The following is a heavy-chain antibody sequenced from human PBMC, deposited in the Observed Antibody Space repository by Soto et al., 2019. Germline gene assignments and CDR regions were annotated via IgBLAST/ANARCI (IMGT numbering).Heavy chain of an antibody. V-gene: IGHV4-34*01. Sequence: QVQLQQWGAGLLKPSETLSLTCAVYGGSFSGYYWSWIRQPPGKGLEWIGEINHSGSTNYNPSLKRRXXXSVDTAKNQSXXKXSXXPAADTAVYYCATQKTRYCSGGSCYSHYYYYGMDVWGQGTTVTVSS. D-gene: IGHD2-15*01. CDR3: ATQKTRYCSGGSCYSHYYYYGMDV. CDR2: INHSGST. J-gene: IGHJ6*02. CDR1: GGSFSGYY.